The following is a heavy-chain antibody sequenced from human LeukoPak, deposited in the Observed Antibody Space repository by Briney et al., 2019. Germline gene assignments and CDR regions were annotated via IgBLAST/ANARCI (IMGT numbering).Heavy chain of an antibody. J-gene: IGHJ3*02. D-gene: IGHD4-17*01. CDR2: ISAYNGNT. V-gene: IGHV1-18*01. CDR1: GYXFTSYG. CDR3: ARDFRGNTVTSKGYTFDI. Sequence: VASVKVSCKASGYXFTSYGITWVRQAPGQGLEWMGWISAYNGNTNYAQRLQGRVTMTTDTSTSTAYMELRSLRSDDTAVYYCARDFRGNTVTSKGYTFDIWGQGTMVTVSS.